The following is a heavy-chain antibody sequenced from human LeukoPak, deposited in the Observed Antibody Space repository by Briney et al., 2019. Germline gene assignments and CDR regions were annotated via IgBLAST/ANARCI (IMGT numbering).Heavy chain of an antibody. D-gene: IGHD3-9*01. CDR2: IRQDGSQK. Sequence: QSGGSLRLSCAASGFTFSSYWMSWVRQAPGKGLEWVATIRQDGSQKYYVDSVKGRFTISRDNAKNSLYLQMNSLRAEDTAVYYCARDGSSYYDILTGYYKGWFDPWGQGTLVTVSS. CDR1: GFTFSSYW. J-gene: IGHJ5*02. V-gene: IGHV3-7*01. CDR3: ARDGSSYYDILTGYYKGWFDP.